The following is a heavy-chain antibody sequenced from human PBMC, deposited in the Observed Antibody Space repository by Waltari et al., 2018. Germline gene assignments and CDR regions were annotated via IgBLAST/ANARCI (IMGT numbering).Heavy chain of an antibody. J-gene: IGHJ3*01. CDR2: ISYTGTT. D-gene: IGHD3-16*01. CDR3: ATYVGASIGTAAFDV. Sequence: QLHLQEAGPGLVKPSETLSLTCSVSGDSIISNRHYWAWIRQPPGKGLEWTATISYTGTTYYNPALKSRVTISVDTSKNQFSLKLSSVTAADTAVYYCATYVGASIGTAAFDVWGQGTMVTVST. CDR1: GDSIISNRHY. V-gene: IGHV4-39*01.